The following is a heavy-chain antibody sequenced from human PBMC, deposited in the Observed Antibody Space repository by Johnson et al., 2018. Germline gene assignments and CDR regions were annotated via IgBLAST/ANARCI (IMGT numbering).Heavy chain of an antibody. CDR3: ARVQSSSSPNYYYYYGMDV. V-gene: IGHV4-34*01. CDR2: INHSGSP. J-gene: IGHJ6*02. CDR1: GGSFSDYY. D-gene: IGHD6-13*01. Sequence: QVQLQQWGAGLLKPSETLSLTCAVYGGSFSDYYWSWIRQPPGAGLEWIGEINHSGSPNYNPSPQSRVTISVDTSKNQFSLKLSSVTAADTAVYYCARVQSSSSPNYYYYYGMDVWGQGTTVTVSS.